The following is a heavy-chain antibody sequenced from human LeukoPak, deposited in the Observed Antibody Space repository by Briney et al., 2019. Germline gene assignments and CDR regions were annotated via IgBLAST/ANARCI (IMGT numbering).Heavy chain of an antibody. D-gene: IGHD3-10*01. CDR1: GFTFSSYS. Sequence: GGSLRLSCAASGFTFSSYSMNWVRQAPGKGLEWVSSISSSSSYIYYADSVKGRFTISRDNSKNTLYLQMNSLRAEGTAVYYCAKLNLWFGEAYYFDYWGQGTLVTVSS. CDR3: AKLNLWFGEAYYFDY. V-gene: IGHV3-21*04. J-gene: IGHJ4*02. CDR2: ISSSSSYI.